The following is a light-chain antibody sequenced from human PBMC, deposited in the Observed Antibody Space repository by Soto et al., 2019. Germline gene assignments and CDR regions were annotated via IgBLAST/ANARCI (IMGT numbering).Light chain of an antibody. CDR2: DAS. V-gene: IGKV3D-20*02. CDR1: QTVRNNY. J-gene: IGKJ5*01. Sequence: EIVMTQSPATLSVSPGERATLSCRASQTVRNNYLAWYQQKPGQAPRLLIXDASSRATGIPDRFSGGGSGTDFTLTISSLEPEDFAVYYCQQRSNWPPSITFGQGTRLEIK. CDR3: QQRSNWPPSIT.